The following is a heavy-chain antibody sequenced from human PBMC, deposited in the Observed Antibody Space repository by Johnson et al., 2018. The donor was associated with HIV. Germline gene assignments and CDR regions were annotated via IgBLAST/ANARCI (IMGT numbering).Heavy chain of an antibody. V-gene: IGHV3-74*01. CDR2: INSDGSST. Sequence: VQLVESGGGLVQPGGSLILSCAASGFTFSRYWMHWVRQAPGKGLVWVSRINSDGSSTNYADSVKGRFTISRDNAKNTLYLQMNSLRAEDTAVFYCARDAKVGYGDAFDIWGHGTMVTVSS. J-gene: IGHJ3*02. CDR3: ARDAKVGYGDAFDI. CDR1: GFTFSRYW. D-gene: IGHD5-12*01.